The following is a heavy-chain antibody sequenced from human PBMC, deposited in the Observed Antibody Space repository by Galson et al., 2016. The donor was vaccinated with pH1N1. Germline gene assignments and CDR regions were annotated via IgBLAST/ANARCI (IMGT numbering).Heavy chain of an antibody. Sequence: QSGAEVKKPGESLKISCKGSGSNFTNYWIGWVRQMPGRGLEWMGIIYPGDSDTKYSPSFQGQVSISVDKSVTTAYLQWGSVKASDTAMYFCVRVDRCCSGNRCFSAWFDPWGRGTLVTVSS. CDR3: VRVDRCCSGNRCFSAWFDP. V-gene: IGHV5-51*03. D-gene: IGHD2-15*01. CDR2: IYPGDSDT. CDR1: GSNFTNYW. J-gene: IGHJ5*02.